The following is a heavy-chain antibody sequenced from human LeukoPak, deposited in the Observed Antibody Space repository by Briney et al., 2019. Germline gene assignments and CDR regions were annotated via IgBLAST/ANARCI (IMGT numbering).Heavy chain of an antibody. V-gene: IGHV4-61*01. Sequence: SETLSLTCTVSGGSVSSGSYYWSWIRQPPGKGLEWIGYIYYSGSTNYNPSLKSRVTISVDTSKNQFSLKLSSVTAADTAVYYCARDRVRGNSNPFFDYWGQGTLVTVSS. D-gene: IGHD4-11*01. CDR1: GGSVSSGSYY. CDR3: ARDRVRGNSNPFFDY. CDR2: IYYSGST. J-gene: IGHJ4*02.